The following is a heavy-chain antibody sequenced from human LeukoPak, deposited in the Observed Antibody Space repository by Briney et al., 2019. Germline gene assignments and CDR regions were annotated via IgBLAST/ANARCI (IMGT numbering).Heavy chain of an antibody. D-gene: IGHD3-22*01. CDR1: GFTFSSYS. CDR3: ARDAPLNEYYYDSSGYY. J-gene: IGHJ4*02. CDR2: ISSSTSYI. Sequence: GGSLRLSCAASGFTFSSYSMNWVRQAPGKGLEWVSSISSSTSYIYYADSVKGRFTISRDNAENSLYLQMNSLRAEDTAVYYCARDAPLNEYYYDSSGYYWGQGTLVTVSS. V-gene: IGHV3-21*01.